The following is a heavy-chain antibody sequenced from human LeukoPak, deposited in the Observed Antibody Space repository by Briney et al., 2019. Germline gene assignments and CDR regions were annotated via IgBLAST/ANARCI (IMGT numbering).Heavy chain of an antibody. CDR2: IYHSGST. CDR1: GYSISSGYY. D-gene: IGHD2-15*01. Sequence: SSETLSLTCTVSGYSISSGYYWGWIRQPPGKGLEWIGSIYHSGSTYYNPSLKSRVTISVDTSKNQFSLMLSSVTAADTAVYYRARRVAAAYNWFDPWGQGTLVTVSS. CDR3: ARRVAAAYNWFDP. J-gene: IGHJ5*02. V-gene: IGHV4-38-2*02.